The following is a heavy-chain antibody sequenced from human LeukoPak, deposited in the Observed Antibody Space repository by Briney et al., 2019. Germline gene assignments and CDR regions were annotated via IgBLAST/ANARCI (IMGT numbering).Heavy chain of an antibody. CDR2: IKQDGSEK. J-gene: IGHJ4*02. D-gene: IGHD3-22*01. CDR1: GFTFSSYW. Sequence: PGGSLRLSCAASGFTFSSYWMSWVRQAPGKGLEWVANIKQDGSEKYYVDSVKGRFTISRDNAKNSLYLQMNSLRAEDTAVYYCAREAYYDSSSFDYWGQGTLVTVSS. V-gene: IGHV3-7*01. CDR3: AREAYYDSSSFDY.